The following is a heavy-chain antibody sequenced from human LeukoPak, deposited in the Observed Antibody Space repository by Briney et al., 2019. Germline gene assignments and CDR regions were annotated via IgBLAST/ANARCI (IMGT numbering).Heavy chain of an antibody. V-gene: IGHV3-30-3*01. J-gene: IGHJ3*01. D-gene: IGHD5-24*01. Sequence: TGGSLRLSCVASGFTSSSYAMSWVRQAPGKGLEWVAVISYDGSNKYYADSVKGRFTISRDNSKNTLYLQMNSLRAEDTAVYYCAKEKTNKERXLXXXXXXXDXWGQXXMXTVSS. CDR3: AKEKTNKERXLXXXXXXXDX. CDR2: ISYDGSNK. CDR1: GFTSSSYA.